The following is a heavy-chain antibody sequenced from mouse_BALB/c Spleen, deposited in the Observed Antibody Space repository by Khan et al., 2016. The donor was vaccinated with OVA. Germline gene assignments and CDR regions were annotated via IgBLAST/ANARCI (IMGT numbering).Heavy chain of an antibody. CDR1: GYTFANYA. J-gene: IGHJ2*01. V-gene: IGHV1-4*01. D-gene: IGHD2-14*01. CDR2: INPSTGYP. CDR3: VRNPIPPYDFDY. Sequence: QVQLQQSGTELARPGASVTLSCKASGYTFANYAMPWVKQRPGQGLEWIGYINPSTGYPNYNQNFSAQATFTTARSSHTAYMQLSSLTTDDSAVYYCVRNPIPPYDFDYWGQGTTLTVSS.